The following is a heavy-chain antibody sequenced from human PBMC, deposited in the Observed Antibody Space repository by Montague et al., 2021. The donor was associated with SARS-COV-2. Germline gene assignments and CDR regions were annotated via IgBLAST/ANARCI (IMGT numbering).Heavy chain of an antibody. Sequence: SETLSLTCNVSPGSISSFFWSWIRQRPGGGLEGVGYIYYDGRSDYNPSLKSRVTISMDTSKNQFSLRLTSVTAADTAVYYCVRHGGGWYVYSYYMDVWGKGTTVIVSS. V-gene: IGHV4-59*08. CDR1: PGSISSFF. J-gene: IGHJ6*03. CDR3: VRHGGGWYVYSYYMDV. CDR2: IYYDGRS. D-gene: IGHD6-19*01.